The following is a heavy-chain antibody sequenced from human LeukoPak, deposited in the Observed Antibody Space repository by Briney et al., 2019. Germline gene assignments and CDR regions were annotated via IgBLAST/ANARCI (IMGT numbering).Heavy chain of an antibody. J-gene: IGHJ4*02. CDR3: ARGTYDSSGYYYFDY. CDR1: GFTVSSNY. D-gene: IGHD3-22*01. Sequence: GGSLRLSCAASGFTVSSNYMSWVRQAPGKGLEWVSVIYSGGSTYYADSVKGRFTISRDNSKNTLYLQMNSLRAEDTAVYYCARGTYDSSGYYYFDYWGQGTLVTVSS. V-gene: IGHV3-53*01. CDR2: IYSGGST.